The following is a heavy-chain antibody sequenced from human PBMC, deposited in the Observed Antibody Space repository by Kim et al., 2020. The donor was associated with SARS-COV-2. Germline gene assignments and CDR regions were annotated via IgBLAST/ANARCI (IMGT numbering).Heavy chain of an antibody. Sequence: ASVKVSCKASGYTFTSYAMHWVSQAPGQRLEWMGWINAGNGNTKYSQKFQGRVTITRDTSASTAYMELSSLRSEDTAVYYCASWTMVRGFREPYDAFDIWGQGTMVTVSS. CDR2: INAGNGNT. CDR3: ASWTMVRGFREPYDAFDI. J-gene: IGHJ3*02. CDR1: GYTFTSYA. V-gene: IGHV1-3*01. D-gene: IGHD3-10*01.